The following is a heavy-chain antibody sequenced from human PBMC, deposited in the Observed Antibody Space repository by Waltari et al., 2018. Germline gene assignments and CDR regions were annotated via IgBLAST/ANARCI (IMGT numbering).Heavy chain of an antibody. V-gene: IGHV1-69*02. CDR2: IIPILGIA. D-gene: IGHD6-19*01. CDR3: ARGSSSGLKAGAFDI. CDR1: GGTFSSYT. Sequence: QVQLVQSGAEVKKPGSSVKVSCKASGGTFSSYTLRWVRQAPGQGLEWMGRIIPILGIANYAQKFQGRVTITADKSTSTAYMELSSLRSEDTAVYYCARGSSSGLKAGAFDIWGQGTMVTVSS. J-gene: IGHJ3*02.